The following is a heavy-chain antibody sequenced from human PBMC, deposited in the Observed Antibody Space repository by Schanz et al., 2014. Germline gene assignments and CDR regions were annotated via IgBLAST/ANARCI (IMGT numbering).Heavy chain of an antibody. J-gene: IGHJ6*03. CDR2: MNPNSGNT. CDR1: GYNITSND. Sequence: QVHLVQSGAEVKKPGASVKVSCKASGYNITSNDVTWVRQATGQGLEWMGWMNPNSGNTGYAQKFQGRVTMTRNTSISTAYMELSSLRSEDTAMYYCARLGTGMAVAGSVIDSYYYYMDVWGEGTTVTVSS. CDR3: ARLGTGMAVAGSVIDSYYYYMDV. V-gene: IGHV1-8*01. D-gene: IGHD6-19*01.